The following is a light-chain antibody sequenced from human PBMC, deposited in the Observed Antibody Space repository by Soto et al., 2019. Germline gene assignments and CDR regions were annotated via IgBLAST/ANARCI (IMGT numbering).Light chain of an antibody. CDR3: QHYGGSPLT. J-gene: IGKJ4*01. V-gene: IGKV3-20*01. CDR2: GAS. CDR1: QSFSSSY. Sequence: EIVLTQSPGTLSLSPGERATLSCRASQSFSSSYLAWYQQKPGQAPRLLIYGASSRATGIPDRFSGSGSGTDFTLTISRLEPEDFAVYYCQHYGGSPLTFGGGTKVEI.